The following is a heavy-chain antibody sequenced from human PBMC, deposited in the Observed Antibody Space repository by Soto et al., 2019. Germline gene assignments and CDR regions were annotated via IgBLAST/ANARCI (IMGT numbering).Heavy chain of an antibody. CDR3: ARGGFSRGFDP. J-gene: IGHJ5*02. CDR1: GGSISSYY. Sequence: SETLSLTCTVSGGSISSYYWSWVRQHPGKGLEWIGYIYSSGSTNYNPSLKSRVTISVDTSKNQFSLNLSSVTTADTAVYYCARGGFSRGFDPWGQGNLVTVSS. D-gene: IGHD6-13*01. V-gene: IGHV4-59*01. CDR2: IYSSGST.